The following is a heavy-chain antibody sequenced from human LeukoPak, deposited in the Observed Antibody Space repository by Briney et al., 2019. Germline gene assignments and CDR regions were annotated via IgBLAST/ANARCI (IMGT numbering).Heavy chain of an antibody. V-gene: IGHV4-34*01. J-gene: IGHJ4*02. CDR2: INHSGST. Sequence: SETLSLTCAVYGGSFSGYYWGWIREPPGKGLEWSGEINHSGSTNYNPSLKSRVTISVDTSKNQFSLKLSSVTAADTAVYYCARHTYYYGSGSYYFDYWGQGTLVTVSS. CDR1: GGSFSGYY. D-gene: IGHD3-10*01. CDR3: ARHTYYYGSGSYYFDY.